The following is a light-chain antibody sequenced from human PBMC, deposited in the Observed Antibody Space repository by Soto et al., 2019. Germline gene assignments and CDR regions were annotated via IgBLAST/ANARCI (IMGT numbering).Light chain of an antibody. J-gene: IGKJ1*01. CDR3: QQYNNWPRT. CDR1: QSVSNN. Sequence: EIVMTQSQATLSVSPGERPTLSCRASQSVSNNLAWYQQKPGQXPRXXIHGASTRATGIPARFSGSGSGTEFTLTISSLQSEDFAVYYCQQYNNWPRTFGHGTKVDIK. V-gene: IGKV3-15*01. CDR2: GAS.